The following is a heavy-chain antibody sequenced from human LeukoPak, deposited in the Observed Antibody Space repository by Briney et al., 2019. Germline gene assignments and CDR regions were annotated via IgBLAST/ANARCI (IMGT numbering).Heavy chain of an antibody. Sequence: GESLKISCKGSGYGFTSYWISWVRQMPGKGLEWMGRIDPSDSYTNYSPSFQGHVTISADKSISTAYLQWSSLKASDTAMYYCAIKYYYYYGMDVRGQGTTVTVSS. CDR3: AIKYYYYYGMDV. V-gene: IGHV5-10-1*01. J-gene: IGHJ6*02. CDR1: GYGFTSYW. CDR2: IDPSDSYT.